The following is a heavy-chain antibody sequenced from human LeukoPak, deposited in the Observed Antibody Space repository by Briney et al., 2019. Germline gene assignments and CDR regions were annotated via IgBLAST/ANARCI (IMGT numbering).Heavy chain of an antibody. D-gene: IGHD1-26*01. CDR3: AKDVVGATTAYFQH. J-gene: IGHJ1*01. CDR2: ISWNSGSI. V-gene: IGHV3-9*01. Sequence: PGGSLRLSCAASGFTFDDYAMHWVRQAPGKGLEWVSGISWNSGSIGYADSVKGRFTISRDNAKNSLYLQMNSLRAEDTALYYCAKDVVGATTAYFQHWGQGTLVTVSS. CDR1: GFTFDDYA.